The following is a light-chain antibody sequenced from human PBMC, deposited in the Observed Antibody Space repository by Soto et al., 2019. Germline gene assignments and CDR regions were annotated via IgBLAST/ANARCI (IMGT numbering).Light chain of an antibody. J-gene: IGKJ3*01. V-gene: IGKV3-20*01. CDR3: QHYGGSFI. CDR2: NTS. Sequence: EIVLTQYPGTLSLSPGEGATVSCRVSQSINSKSLVWYQRKFGQAPRLLIYNTSSRATGIPDRFSGSGSGTDFTLSISRLEPEDCAVYYCQHYGGSFIFGPGTKVDFK. CDR1: QSINSKS.